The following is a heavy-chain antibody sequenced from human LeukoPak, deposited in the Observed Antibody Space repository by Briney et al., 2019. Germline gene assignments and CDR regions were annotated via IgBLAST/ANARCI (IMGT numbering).Heavy chain of an antibody. Sequence: SETLSLTCTVSGGSISSNYWGWIRQPPGKGLEWIGSIYYSGSTYYNPSLKSRVTISVDTSKNQFSLKLSSVTAADTAVYYCARHPSLYSSSWYYFDYWGQGTLVTVSS. D-gene: IGHD6-13*01. CDR2: IYYSGST. CDR3: ARHPSLYSSSWYYFDY. V-gene: IGHV4-39*01. CDR1: GGSISSNY. J-gene: IGHJ4*02.